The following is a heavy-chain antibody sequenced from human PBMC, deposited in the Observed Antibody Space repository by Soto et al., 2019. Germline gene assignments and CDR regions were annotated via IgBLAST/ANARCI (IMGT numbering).Heavy chain of an antibody. CDR3: ARDSCGDTSCYGTGFAP. J-gene: IGHJ5*02. V-gene: IGHV4-59*01. Sequence: QVQLQESGPGLVKPSETLSLTCTVSGGSISSSDWSWIRQPPGKGLEWIGYIYYSGSTNYNPSLKSRVTISVDTSKNQFPLQLSSVTAADTAVYFCARDSCGDTSCYGTGFAPWGQGTLVTVSS. CDR2: IYYSGST. CDR1: GGSISSSD. D-gene: IGHD2-2*01.